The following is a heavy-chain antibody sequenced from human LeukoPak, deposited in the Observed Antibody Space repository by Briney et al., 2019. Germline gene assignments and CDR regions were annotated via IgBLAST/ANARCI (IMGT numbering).Heavy chain of an antibody. CDR1: GGSFSGYY. Sequence: PSETLSPTCAVYGGSFSGYYWSWIRQPPGKGLEWIGYIYYSGSTNFNPSLKSRVTISVDTSKNQFSLKMSSVTAADTAVYFCARGGPPGYYYDYYMDVWGKGTTVTISS. CDR3: ARGGPPGYYYDYYMDV. J-gene: IGHJ6*03. CDR2: IYYSGST. V-gene: IGHV4-59*01.